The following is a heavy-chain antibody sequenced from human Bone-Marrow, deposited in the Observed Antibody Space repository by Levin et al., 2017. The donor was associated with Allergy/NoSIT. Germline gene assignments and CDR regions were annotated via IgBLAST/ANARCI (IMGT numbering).Heavy chain of an antibody. CDR2: IYYSGGT. V-gene: IGHV4-59*01. D-gene: IGHD6-19*01. Sequence: SETLSLTCTVSGGSISSYYWSWIRQPPGKGLEWIGYIYYSGGTNYHPSLKSRVTISVDTSQNQFSLKLNSVTAADTAVYYCARSRTRGSSGWYSGGYFDLWGRGTLVTVSS. J-gene: IGHJ2*01. CDR3: ARSRTRGSSGWYSGGYFDL. CDR1: GGSISSYY.